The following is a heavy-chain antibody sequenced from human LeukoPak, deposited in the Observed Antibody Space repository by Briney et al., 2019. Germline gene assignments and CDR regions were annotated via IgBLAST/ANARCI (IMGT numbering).Heavy chain of an antibody. J-gene: IGHJ4*02. CDR2: ISAYNGNT. V-gene: IGHV1-18*01. CDR3: ARDGGPLLLWFGELARY. CDR1: GYTFTSYG. Sequence: ASVKVSCKASGYTFTSYGISWVRQAPGQGLEWMGWISAYNGNTNYAQKLQGRVTMTTDTSTSKAYMELRSLRSDDTAVYYCARDGGPLLLWFGELARYWGQGTLVTVSS. D-gene: IGHD3-10*01.